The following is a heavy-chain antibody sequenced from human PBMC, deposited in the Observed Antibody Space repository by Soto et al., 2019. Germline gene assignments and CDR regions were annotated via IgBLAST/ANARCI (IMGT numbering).Heavy chain of an antibody. CDR3: ARDRVPYASGSGFDP. J-gene: IGHJ5*02. CDR1: GGSISYYY. Sequence: ETLSLTCTVSGGSISYYYWNWIRQPPGKGLEWIGYIYYTGSTNYNPSLKSRVTISVDTSRNQFSLKLDSVTAADTAVYYCARDRVPYASGSGFDPWGQGTLVTVSS. D-gene: IGHD3-10*01. V-gene: IGHV4-59*01. CDR2: IYYTGST.